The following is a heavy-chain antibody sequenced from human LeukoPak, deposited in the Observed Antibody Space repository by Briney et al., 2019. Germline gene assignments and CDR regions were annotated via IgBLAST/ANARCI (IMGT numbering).Heavy chain of an antibody. V-gene: IGHV1-58*02. Sequence: SVKVSCKASGFTFTSSAMQRVRQARGQRLEWIGWIVVGSGNTNYAQKFQERVTITRDMSTSTAYMELSSLRSEDTAVYYCAADGYYYDSSGYYYFQHWGQGTLVTVSS. CDR1: GFTFTSSA. J-gene: IGHJ1*01. CDR2: IVVGSGNT. CDR3: AADGYYYDSSGYYYFQH. D-gene: IGHD3-22*01.